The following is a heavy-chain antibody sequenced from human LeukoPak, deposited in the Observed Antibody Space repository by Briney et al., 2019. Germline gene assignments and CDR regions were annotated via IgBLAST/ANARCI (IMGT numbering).Heavy chain of an antibody. CDR2: ISSSSSYI. Sequence: GGSLRLSCAASGFTFSSYSMNWVRQAPGKGLEWVSSISSSSSYIYYADSVKGRFTISRDNAKNSLYLQMNSLRAEDTAVYYCARDEEMATITRLGAFDIWGQGTMVTVSS. D-gene: IGHD5-24*01. V-gene: IGHV3-21*01. CDR1: GFTFSSYS. J-gene: IGHJ3*02. CDR3: ARDEEMATITRLGAFDI.